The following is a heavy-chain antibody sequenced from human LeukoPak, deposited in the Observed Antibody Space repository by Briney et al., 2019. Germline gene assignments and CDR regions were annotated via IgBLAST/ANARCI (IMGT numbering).Heavy chain of an antibody. V-gene: IGHV3-66*04. Sequence: GGSLRLSCAASGFTVSSNYMSWVRQAPGKGLEWVSVIYSGGSTYYADSVKGRFTISRDTSKSTLYLQMNSLRAEDTAVYYCAKRSGDSYYLDSWGQGTLVTVSS. CDR2: IYSGGST. D-gene: IGHD2-15*01. J-gene: IGHJ4*02. CDR3: AKRSGDSYYLDS. CDR1: GFTVSSNY.